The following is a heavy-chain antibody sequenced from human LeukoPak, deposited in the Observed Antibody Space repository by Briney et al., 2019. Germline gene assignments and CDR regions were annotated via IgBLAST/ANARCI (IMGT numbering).Heavy chain of an antibody. V-gene: IGHV4-4*07. J-gene: IGHJ4*02. D-gene: IGHD6-13*01. CDR3: ARKPIVSSSWYYFDY. CDR2: IYTSGST. Sequence: SETLSLTCTVSGGSISSYYWSWIRQPAGKGLEWIGRIYTSGSTNYNPSLKSRVTMSVDTSNNQFSLKLSSVTAADTAVYYCARKPIVSSSWYYFDYWGQGTLVTVSS. CDR1: GGSISSYY.